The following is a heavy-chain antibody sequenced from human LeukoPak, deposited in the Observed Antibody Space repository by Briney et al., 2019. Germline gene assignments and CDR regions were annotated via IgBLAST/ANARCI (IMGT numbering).Heavy chain of an antibody. Sequence: PSETLSLTCTVSGDPISSFYWSWLRQPPGKGLEWVGYIYYSGSTNYNPSLKSRVTISINTSKNQFSLNLTSVTAADTAVYFCARGTTPTSYWGQGALVTVSS. CDR1: GDPISSFY. CDR2: IYYSGST. CDR3: ARGTTPTSY. V-gene: IGHV4-59*01. D-gene: IGHD1-1*01. J-gene: IGHJ4*02.